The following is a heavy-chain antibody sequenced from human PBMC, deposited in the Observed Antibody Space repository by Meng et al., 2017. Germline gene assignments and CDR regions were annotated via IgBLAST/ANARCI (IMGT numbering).Heavy chain of an antibody. D-gene: IGHD3-16*01. J-gene: IGHJ4*02. CDR1: GDSVTVGSHY. V-gene: IGHV4-61*01. CDR2: IDYGGST. CDR3: ARTRGDYYFDY. Sequence: LQESGPGLVRPSETLSLTCTVSGDSVTVGSHYWSWIRQPPGKGLEWIGYIDYGGSTSYNPSLRSRVTISVDTSNNQFSLKLSSVTAADTAVFYCARTRGDYYFDYWGQGTLVTVSS.